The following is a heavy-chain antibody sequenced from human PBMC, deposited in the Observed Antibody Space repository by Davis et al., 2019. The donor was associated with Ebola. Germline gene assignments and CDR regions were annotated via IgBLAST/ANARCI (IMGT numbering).Heavy chain of an antibody. CDR3: ARGGKTSGWYYYFDY. CDR2: IYDSGFT. J-gene: IGHJ4*02. V-gene: IGHV4-59*01. CDR1: GGSIRGYH. Sequence: SETLSLTCSVSGGSIRGYHWSWIRQPPGEGLEWIGYIYDSGFTNYNPSLKNRLTLSLDTSKNQFSLKLNSVTAADSAVYYCARGGKTSGWYYYFDYWGQGTLVTVSS. D-gene: IGHD6-19*01.